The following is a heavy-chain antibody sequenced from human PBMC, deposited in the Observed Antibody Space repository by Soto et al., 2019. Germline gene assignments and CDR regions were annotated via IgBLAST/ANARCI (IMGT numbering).Heavy chain of an antibody. CDR2: ILSVSDGERT. CDR3: NTSNYIRGSDRYRWAY. D-gene: IGHD3-16*02. V-gene: IGHV3-15*02. J-gene: IGHJ4*02. CDR1: GITLSNSW. Sequence: DVQLVESGGALVKPGGSLRLSCAASGITLSNSWMSWVRQAPGGGLEWVARILSVSDGERTDYAVPVRGRCSISRDDSQNTLHLEMNTLKTEDTGVYYCNTSNYIRGSDRYRWAYWGQGTPVTVSS.